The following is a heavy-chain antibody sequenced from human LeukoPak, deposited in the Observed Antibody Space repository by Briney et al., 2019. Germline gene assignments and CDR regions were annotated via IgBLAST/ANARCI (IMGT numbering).Heavy chain of an antibody. D-gene: IGHD5-18*01. CDR1: GGSISSYY. Sequence: TSETLSLTCTVSGGSISSYYWSWIRQPPGKGLEWIGYIYYSGSTNYNPSLKSRVTISVATSKNQFSLKLSSVTAADTAVYYCARDRDTSFDHWGQGTLVTVSS. CDR2: IYYSGST. V-gene: IGHV4-59*01. CDR3: ARDRDTSFDH. J-gene: IGHJ4*02.